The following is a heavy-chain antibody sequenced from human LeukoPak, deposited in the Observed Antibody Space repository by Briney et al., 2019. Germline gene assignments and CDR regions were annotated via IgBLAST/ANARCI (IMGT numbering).Heavy chain of an antibody. Sequence: GGSLRLSCAASGSTFSSYSMNWVRQAPGKGLEWVSSISSSSSYIYYADSVKGGFTISRDNAKNSLYLQMNSLRAQDTAVYYCARDKSGLGMYRSLVGAFDIWGQGTMVTVSS. V-gene: IGHV3-21*01. D-gene: IGHD6-13*01. CDR3: ARDKSGLGMYRSLVGAFDI. CDR2: ISSSSSYI. J-gene: IGHJ3*02. CDR1: GSTFSSYS.